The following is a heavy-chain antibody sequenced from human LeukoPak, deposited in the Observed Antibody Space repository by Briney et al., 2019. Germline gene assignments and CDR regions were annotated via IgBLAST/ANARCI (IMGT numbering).Heavy chain of an antibody. CDR1: GFTFSSYS. CDR3: ARPYYYDSSGYYHY. J-gene: IGHJ4*02. D-gene: IGHD3-22*01. CDR2: INHSGST. V-gene: IGHV4-34*01. Sequence: PGGSLRLSCAASGFTFSSYSMNWVRQAPGKGLEWIGEINHSGSTNYNPSLKSRVTISVDTSKNQFSLKLSSVTAADTAVYYCARPYYYDSSGYYHYWGQGTLVTVSS.